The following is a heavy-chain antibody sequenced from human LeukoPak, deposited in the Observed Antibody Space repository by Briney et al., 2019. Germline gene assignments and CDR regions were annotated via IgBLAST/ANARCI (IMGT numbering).Heavy chain of an antibody. J-gene: IGHJ3*01. V-gene: IGHV4-34*01. CDR2: ITHSGYT. CDR3: ARITWDGGDDAFDV. Sequence: PSETLSHTCAVYGGSFSGYYWSWIRQPPGKGLEWIGEITHSGYTNYNPSLKSRVTISVDTSKNQFSLRLSSVTAADTAMYYCARITWDGGDDAFDVWGQGTMVTVSS. CDR1: GGSFSGYY. D-gene: IGHD2-21*01.